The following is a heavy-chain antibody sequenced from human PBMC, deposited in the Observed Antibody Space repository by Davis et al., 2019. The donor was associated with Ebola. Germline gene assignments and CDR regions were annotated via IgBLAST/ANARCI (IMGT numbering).Heavy chain of an antibody. V-gene: IGHV5-51*01. J-gene: IGHJ6*02. CDR3: ARKAPRNVDV. Sequence: GESLKISCKGSGYSFTNYWIGWVRQMPGKGLEWMGIIYPGDSDTRYSPSFQGQVTISADKSINLAYLQWSSLKASDTAMYYCARKAPRNVDVWGQGTTVTVSS. CDR1: GYSFTNYW. CDR2: IYPGDSDT.